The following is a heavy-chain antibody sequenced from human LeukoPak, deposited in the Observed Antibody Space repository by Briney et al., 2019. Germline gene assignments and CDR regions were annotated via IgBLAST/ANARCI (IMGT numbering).Heavy chain of an antibody. V-gene: IGHV3-48*02. Sequence: GGSLRLSCAASGFTFSSYSMNWVRQAPGEGLEWVSYIRSSSSIIYYADSVKGRFTISRDNARNSLYLQMDSLRDEDTAVYYCARDSKKWELVGFDYWGQGTLVTVSS. CDR3: ARDSKKWELVGFDY. CDR1: GFTFSSYS. D-gene: IGHD1-26*01. CDR2: IRSSSSII. J-gene: IGHJ4*02.